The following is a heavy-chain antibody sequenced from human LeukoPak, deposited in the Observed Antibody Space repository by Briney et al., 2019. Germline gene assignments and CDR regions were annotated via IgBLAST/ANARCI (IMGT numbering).Heavy chain of an antibody. CDR2: IIPILGIA. J-gene: IGHJ4*02. CDR1: GGTFSSYA. Sequence: ASVKLSCKASGGTFSSYAISWVRQAPGQGLEWMGRIIPILGIANYAQKFQGRVTITADKSTSTAYMELSSLRSEDTAVYYCARGALWFGESFPFDYWGQGILVTVSS. D-gene: IGHD3-10*01. V-gene: IGHV1-69*04. CDR3: ARGALWFGESFPFDY.